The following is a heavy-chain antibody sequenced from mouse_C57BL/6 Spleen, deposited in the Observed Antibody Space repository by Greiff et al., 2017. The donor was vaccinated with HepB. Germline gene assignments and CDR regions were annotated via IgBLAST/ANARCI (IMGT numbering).Heavy chain of an antibody. D-gene: IGHD3-2*02. CDR3: TTSSGYVGYAMDY. CDR1: GYTFTDYE. Sequence: VQLQQSGAELVRPGASVTLSCKASGYTFTDYEMHWVKQTPVHGLEWIGAIDPETGGTAYNQKFKGKAILTADKSSSTAYMELRSLTSEDSAVYYCTTSSGYVGYAMDYWGQGTSVTVSS. CDR2: IDPETGGT. J-gene: IGHJ4*01. V-gene: IGHV1-15*01.